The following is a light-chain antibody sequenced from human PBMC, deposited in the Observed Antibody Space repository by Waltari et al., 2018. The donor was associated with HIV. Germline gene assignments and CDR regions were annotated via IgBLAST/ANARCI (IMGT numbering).Light chain of an antibody. CDR3: CAHAGSDTYV. J-gene: IGLJ1*01. Sequence: QSAPTQPASVSGSPGQSITISCTGTSSDVGTYHLVSWYQQYPGKAPKVMIYEGTKRASGVSTRCSGSKSGNTASLTISGLQADDEADYYCCAHAGSDTYVFGTGTKVSVL. CDR1: SSDVGTYHL. V-gene: IGLV2-23*01. CDR2: EGT.